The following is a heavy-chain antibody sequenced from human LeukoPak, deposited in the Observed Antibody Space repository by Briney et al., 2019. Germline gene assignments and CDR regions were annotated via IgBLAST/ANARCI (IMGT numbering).Heavy chain of an antibody. CDR3: ARHYGP. V-gene: IGHV4-34*01. CDR1: GGSFSGYY. CDR2: IYSSGST. D-gene: IGHD3-16*01. Sequence: SETLSLTCAVYGGSFSGYYWSWIRQPPGKGLVWIGSIYSSGSTYYNPSLKSRVTISVDTSKNQFSLKLTSVTAADTAVYYCARHYGPWGQGTLVTVSS. J-gene: IGHJ5*02.